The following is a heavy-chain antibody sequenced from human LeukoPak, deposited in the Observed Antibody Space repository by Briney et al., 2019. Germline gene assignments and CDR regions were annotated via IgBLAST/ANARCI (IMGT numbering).Heavy chain of an antibody. CDR2: INAGNGNT. CDR3: ARRLGYCSGGSCGTGGWFDP. J-gene: IGHJ5*02. V-gene: IGHV1-3*01. CDR1: GYTFTDYA. Sequence: ASVKVSCKASGYTFTDYALHWVRQVPEQRLEWMGWINAGNGNTKYSQKFQGRVTITRDTSASTAYMELSSPRSEDTAVYYCARRLGYCSGGSCGTGGWFDPWGQGTLVTVSS. D-gene: IGHD2-15*01.